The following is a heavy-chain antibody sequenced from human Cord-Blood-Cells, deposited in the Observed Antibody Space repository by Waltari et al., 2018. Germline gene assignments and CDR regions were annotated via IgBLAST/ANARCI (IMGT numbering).Heavy chain of an antibody. D-gene: IGHD2-2*01. CDR2: IYHSGST. CDR1: GGSISSSNW. J-gene: IGHJ6*02. Sequence: QVQLQESGPGLVKPSGTLSLTCAVSGGSISSSNWWSWVRQPPGKGLEWIGEIYHSGSTNYNPSLKSRVTISVDKSKNQFSLKLSSVTAADTAVYYCARDRWESGDIVVVPAALYYYGMDVWGQGTTVTVSS. CDR3: ARDRWESGDIVVVPAALYYYGMDV. V-gene: IGHV4-4*02.